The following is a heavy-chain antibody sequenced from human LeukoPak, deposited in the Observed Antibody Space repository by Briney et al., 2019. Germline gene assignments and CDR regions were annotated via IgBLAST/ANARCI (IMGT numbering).Heavy chain of an antibody. CDR1: GFTFSSYG. CDR3: ARERGRGYYYGMDV. CDR2: IWYDGSNK. V-gene: IGHV3-33*01. Sequence: GGSLRLSCSASGFTFSSYGMHWVRQAPGKGLEWVAVIWYDGSNKYYADSVKGRFTISRDNSKNTLYLQMNSLRAEDTAVYYCARERGRGYYYGMDVRGQGTTVTVSS. J-gene: IGHJ6*02. D-gene: IGHD1-26*01.